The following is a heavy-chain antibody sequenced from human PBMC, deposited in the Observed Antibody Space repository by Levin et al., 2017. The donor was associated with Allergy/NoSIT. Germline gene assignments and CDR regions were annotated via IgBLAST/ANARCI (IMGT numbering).Heavy chain of an antibody. Sequence: SETLSLTCSVSGASISGYYWSWIRQPPGRGLEWIGYVFHGGSTKYNPSLENRVSISVDSSKNQLLLRLTSLTAADSAVYYCARLVLLQPRLTSWGKGTLVTVSS. CDR1: GASISGYY. D-gene: IGHD5-12*01. CDR3: ARLVLLQPRLTS. V-gene: IGHV4-59*01. CDR2: VFHGGST. J-gene: IGHJ4*02.